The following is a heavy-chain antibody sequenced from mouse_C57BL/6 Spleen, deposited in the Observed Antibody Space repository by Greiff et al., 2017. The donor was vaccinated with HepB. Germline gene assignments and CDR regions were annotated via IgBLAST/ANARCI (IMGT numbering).Heavy chain of an antibody. CDR1: GFTFSSYS. CDR3: ARHLNWDVKGDYFDY. D-gene: IGHD4-1*02. CDR2: ISSGGSYT. V-gene: IGHV5-6*01. J-gene: IGHJ2*01. Sequence: EVKVVESGGDLVKPGGSLKLSCAASGFTFSSYSMSWVRQTPDKRLEWVATISSGGSYTYYPDSVKGRFTISRDNAKNTLYLQMSSLKSEDTAMYYCARHLNWDVKGDYFDYWGQGTTLTVSS.